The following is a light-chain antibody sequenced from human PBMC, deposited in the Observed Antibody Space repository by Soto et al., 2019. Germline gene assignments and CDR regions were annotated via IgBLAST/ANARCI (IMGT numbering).Light chain of an antibody. J-gene: IGLJ1*01. CDR3: CSYAGSSTPYV. CDR2: DVN. V-gene: IGLV2-11*01. Sequence: QSALTQPRSVSGSPVQSVTISCTGTSSDVGRYDYVSWYQQHPGKAPKVIIYDVNERPSGVPNRFSGSKSGNTASLTISGLKDDDETDYYCCSYAGSSTPYVFGTVTKVTVL. CDR1: SSDVGRYDY.